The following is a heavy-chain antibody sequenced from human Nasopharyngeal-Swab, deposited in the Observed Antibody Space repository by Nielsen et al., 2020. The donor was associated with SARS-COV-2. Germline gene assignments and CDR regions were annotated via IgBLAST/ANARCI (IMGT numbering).Heavy chain of an antibody. CDR1: GFTLSNNN. J-gene: IGHJ4*02. CDR3: AQYSGYVPF. Sequence: GESLKISCAASGFTLSNNNMNWVRQAPGRGLEWVSYISSSSSTIYCVDSVKGRFTISRDIAKNSLYLQMNSLSDEDTAVYYCAQYSGYVPFWGQGTQVTVSS. D-gene: IGHD5-12*01. CDR2: ISSSSSTI. V-gene: IGHV3-48*02.